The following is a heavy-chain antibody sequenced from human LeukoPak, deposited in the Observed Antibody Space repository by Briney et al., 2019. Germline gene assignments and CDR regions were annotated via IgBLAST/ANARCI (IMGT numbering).Heavy chain of an antibody. CDR3: AHTPRTYDYVWGSYRKALLDF. V-gene: IGHV2-5*01. CDR1: GFSLSTVGVG. D-gene: IGHD3-16*02. Sequence: SGPTLVKPTQTLTLTCTVSGFSLSTVGVGVGWIRQPPGKALEWLALIYWNDDKRYSPSLKGRLIITKDTSRNQVVLTMTNVDPVDTATYYCAHTPRTYDYVWGSYRKALLDFWGLGTLVTVSS. J-gene: IGHJ4*02. CDR2: IYWNDDK.